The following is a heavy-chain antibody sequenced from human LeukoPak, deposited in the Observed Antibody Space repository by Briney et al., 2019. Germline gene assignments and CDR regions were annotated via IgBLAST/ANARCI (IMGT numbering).Heavy chain of an antibody. J-gene: IGHJ4*02. CDR1: GFTFEDYA. CDR2: ISWHSENI. Sequence: PGRSLRLPCAASGFTFEDYAMHWVRQAPGKGLEWVSGISWHSENIDYADSVKGRFTISRDNAKNSLYLQMNSLRAEDTAIYYCAKSSYYDSSGYYRGYYFDYWGQGTLVTVSS. D-gene: IGHD3-22*01. V-gene: IGHV3-9*01. CDR3: AKSSYYDSSGYYRGYYFDY.